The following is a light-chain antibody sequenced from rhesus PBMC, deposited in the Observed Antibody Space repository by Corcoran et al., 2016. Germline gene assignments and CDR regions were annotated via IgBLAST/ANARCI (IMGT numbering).Light chain of an antibody. J-gene: IGKJ2*01. Sequence: DIQMTQSPSSLSASVGDTVTITCRASQGISNNLARYQQKPGNAPKLLIHNASTLQNGVPSRFSGSGSGTYFTLTISSLQPEDFATYYCQHGHGTPYNFGQGTKVEI. CDR3: QHGHGTPYN. V-gene: IGKV1-25*01. CDR1: QGISNN. CDR2: NAS.